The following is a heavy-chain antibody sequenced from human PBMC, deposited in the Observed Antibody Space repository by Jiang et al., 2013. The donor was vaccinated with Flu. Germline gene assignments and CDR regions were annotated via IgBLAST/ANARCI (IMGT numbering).Heavy chain of an antibody. D-gene: IGHD1-14*01. V-gene: IGHV1-69*06. CDR3: ARDPLPAPGDRGFGIPTNWFDP. CDR1: GGTFSSYA. J-gene: IGHJ5*02. Sequence: VQLVESGAEVKKPGSSVKVSCKASGGTFSSYAISWVRQASGQGLEWMGGIIPIFGTANYAQKFQGRVTITADKSTSTAYMELSSLRSEDTAVYYCARDPLPAPGDRGFGIPTNWFDPWAREPWSPSPQ. CDR2: IIPIFGTA.